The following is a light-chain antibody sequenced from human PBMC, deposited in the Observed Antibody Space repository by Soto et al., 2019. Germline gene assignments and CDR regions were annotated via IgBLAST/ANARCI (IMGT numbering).Light chain of an antibody. J-gene: IGKJ2*01. CDR3: QQYKSYSPA. V-gene: IGKV1-5*01. Sequence: DIEMTQSPSTRSASVGDRVTITCRASQSISSWLAWYQQKPGKAPKLLIYDASSLESGVTSRFSGSGAGTEFTFTISSLQPDDFATYYCQQYKSYSPAFGQGTKLEIK. CDR2: DAS. CDR1: QSISSW.